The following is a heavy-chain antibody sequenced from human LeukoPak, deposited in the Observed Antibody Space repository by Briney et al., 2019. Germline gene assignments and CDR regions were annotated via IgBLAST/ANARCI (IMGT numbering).Heavy chain of an antibody. J-gene: IGHJ4*02. D-gene: IGHD1-26*01. CDR2: INHSGST. V-gene: IGHV4-34*01. CDR3: ARGVSGSYDHFDY. Sequence: KPSETLSLTCAVYAGSFSGYYWSWIRQPPGKGREWIGEINHSGSTNYNPSLKSRVTISVDTSKNQFSLKLSSVTAADTAVYYCARGVSGSYDHFDYWGQGTLVTVSS. CDR1: AGSFSGYY.